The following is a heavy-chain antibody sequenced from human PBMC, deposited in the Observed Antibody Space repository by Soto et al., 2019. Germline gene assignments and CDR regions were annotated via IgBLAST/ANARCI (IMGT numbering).Heavy chain of an antibody. V-gene: IGHV1-18*01. CDR1: GYIFTSYG. CDR2: ISNYNGIT. CDR3: AESMGGSGTYVS. Sequence: QVELVQSGAEVKKPGASVKVSCKASGYIFTSYGISWVRQAPGEGLEWMGWISNYNGITNYAQKVQGRVTLTTDRSTSTAYMELRSLRSDDTAVDYCAESMGGSGTYVSWGRGTLVTVSS. D-gene: IGHD3-10*01. J-gene: IGHJ4*02.